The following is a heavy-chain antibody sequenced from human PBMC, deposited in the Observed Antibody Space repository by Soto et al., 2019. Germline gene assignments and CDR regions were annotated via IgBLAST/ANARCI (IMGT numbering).Heavy chain of an antibody. D-gene: IGHD2-2*01. J-gene: IGHJ4*02. CDR2: INPSGGSA. CDR1: GYSFISHY. V-gene: IGHV1-46*01. CDR3: ARDYLSSKLSLSYFDF. Sequence: QVQLVQSGAEVTRPGASVKVSCKASGYSFISHYIHWGRQAPGQGLEGMGFINPSGGSATLAQKFQGRVTMTRDTSTSTVYMELTILRSEDAAVYYCARDYLSSKLSLSYFDFWGQGTLVTVSS.